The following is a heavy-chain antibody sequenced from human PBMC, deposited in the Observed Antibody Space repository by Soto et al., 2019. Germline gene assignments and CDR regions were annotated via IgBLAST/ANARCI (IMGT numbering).Heavy chain of an antibody. Sequence: QVQLVESGGGVVQPGRSLRLSCAASGFTFSSYGMHWVRQAPGKGLEWVAVIWYDGSNKYYADSVQGRFTISRDNSKNTLYLQMNSLRAEDTAVYYCARSRYCSGGSCRNRGDYYYGMDVWGQGTKVTVSS. D-gene: IGHD2-15*01. CDR2: IWYDGSNK. CDR1: GFTFSSYG. J-gene: IGHJ6*02. V-gene: IGHV3-33*01. CDR3: ARSRYCSGGSCRNRGDYYYGMDV.